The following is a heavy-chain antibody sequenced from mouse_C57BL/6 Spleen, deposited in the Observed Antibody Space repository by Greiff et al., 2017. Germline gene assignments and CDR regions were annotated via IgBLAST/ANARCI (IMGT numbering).Heavy chain of an antibody. CDR3: ARRGLHDGNFDY. D-gene: IGHD2-3*01. CDR1: GFNIKDYY. J-gene: IGHJ2*01. Sequence: VQLQQSGAELVKPGASVKLSCTASGFNIKDYYMPWVKQRTEQGLEWIGRIDPEDGETTYAPKFQGQATITADTSSNTAYLQLSSLTSEDTAVYYCARRGLHDGNFDYWGQGTTLTVSS. V-gene: IGHV14-2*01. CDR2: IDPEDGET.